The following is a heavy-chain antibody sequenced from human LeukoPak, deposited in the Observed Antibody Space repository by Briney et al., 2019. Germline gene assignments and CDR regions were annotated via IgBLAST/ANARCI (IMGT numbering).Heavy chain of an antibody. CDR2: IYPGDSET. CDR3: ARLGNFYGSGSYLDY. CDR1: GYEFTAYW. Sequence: GESLNISCKVSGYEFTAYWIGWLRQMPGKGLEWMGIIYPGDSETRYSPSFQGQVTISADKSISTAYLQWSSLKASDIAMYYCARLGNFYGSGSYLDYWGQGTLVTVSS. V-gene: IGHV5-51*01. J-gene: IGHJ4*02. D-gene: IGHD3-10*01.